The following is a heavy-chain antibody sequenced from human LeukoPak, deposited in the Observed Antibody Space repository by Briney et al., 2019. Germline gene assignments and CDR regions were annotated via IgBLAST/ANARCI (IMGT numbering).Heavy chain of an antibody. CDR2: ISGSGGST. J-gene: IGHJ4*02. V-gene: IGHV3-23*01. CDR3: AKDHGYYYDSSGYYKFSYFDY. Sequence: PGGSLRLSCAASGFTFSSYAMSLVRQAPGKGLEWVSAISGSGGSTYYADSVKGRFTISRDNSKNTLYLQMNSLRAEDTAVYYCAKDHGYYYDSSGYYKFSYFDYWGQGTLVTVSS. D-gene: IGHD3-22*01. CDR1: GFTFSSYA.